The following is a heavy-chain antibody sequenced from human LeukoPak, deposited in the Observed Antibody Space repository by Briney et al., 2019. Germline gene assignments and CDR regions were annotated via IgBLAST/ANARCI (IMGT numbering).Heavy chain of an antibody. J-gene: IGHJ4*02. D-gene: IGHD2-2*01. V-gene: IGHV3-7*01. CDR1: GFTFSRYW. CDR3: ARDLTAIVVVPAASHFDY. CDR2: IKQDGSEK. Sequence: GGSLRLSCAASGFTFSRYWMSWVRQAPGKGLEWVANIKQDGSEKYYVDSVKGRFTISRDNAKNSLYLQMNSLRAEDTAVYYCARDLTAIVVVPAASHFDYWGQGTLVTVSS.